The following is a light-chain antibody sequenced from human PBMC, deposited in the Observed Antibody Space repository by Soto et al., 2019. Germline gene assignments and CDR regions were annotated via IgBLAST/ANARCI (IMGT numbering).Light chain of an antibody. CDR1: SGSVSTSYY. J-gene: IGLJ2*01. V-gene: IGLV8-61*01. CDR3: VLYIGSGIVV. Sequence: QTVVTQEPSLSVSPGGTVTLTCGLSSGSVSTSYYPSWYQQTPGQAPRTLIYSTNTRSSGVPDRFSGSILGNKAALPITGAQADDECDYYCVLYIGSGIVVFGGGTKLTVL. CDR2: STN.